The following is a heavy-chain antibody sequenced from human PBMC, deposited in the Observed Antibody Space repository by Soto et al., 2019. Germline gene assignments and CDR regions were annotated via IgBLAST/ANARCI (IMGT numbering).Heavy chain of an antibody. CDR1: GGSISSGGYP. Sequence: PSETLSLTCAVSGGSISSGGYPWSWIRQPPGKGLEWIGYIYHSGSTYYNPSLKSRVTISVDRSKNQFSLKLSSVTAADTAVYYCARDSGYYDSSGYRGGWFDPWGQGTLVTVSS. CDR2: IYHSGST. J-gene: IGHJ5*02. V-gene: IGHV4-30-2*01. D-gene: IGHD3-22*01. CDR3: ARDSGYYDSSGYRGGWFDP.